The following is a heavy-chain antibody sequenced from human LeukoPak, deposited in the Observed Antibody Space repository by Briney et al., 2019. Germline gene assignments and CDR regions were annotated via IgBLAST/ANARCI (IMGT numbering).Heavy chain of an antibody. CDR2: ISGSGGST. V-gene: IGHV3-23*01. D-gene: IGHD6-13*01. CDR1: GFTFSSYA. J-gene: IGHJ4*02. CDR3: AKAIRRLYNSSTWSYYFDY. Sequence: GGSLRLSCAASGFTFSSYAMSWVRQAPGKGLEWVSAISGSGGSTYYADSVKGRFTIPRDNSKNTLYLQLNSLRAADTAVYYCAKAIRRLYNSSTWSYYFDYWGQGTLVTVSS.